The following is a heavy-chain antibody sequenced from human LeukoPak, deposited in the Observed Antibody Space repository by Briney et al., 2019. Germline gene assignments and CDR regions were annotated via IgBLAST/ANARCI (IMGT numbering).Heavy chain of an antibody. V-gene: IGHV3-20*04. D-gene: IGHD2-15*01. J-gene: IGHJ4*02. CDR3: ARNGYCSGGSCWYGNYFDY. CDR2: INWNGGTT. Sequence: GASLRLSCAASGFTFGDYGTSWVRHPPGKGLEWVSGINWNGGTTSYADSVKGRFTISRDNAKNSLYLQMNSLRAEDTALYYCARNGYCSGGSCWYGNYFDYWGQGTLVTVSS. CDR1: GFTFGDYG.